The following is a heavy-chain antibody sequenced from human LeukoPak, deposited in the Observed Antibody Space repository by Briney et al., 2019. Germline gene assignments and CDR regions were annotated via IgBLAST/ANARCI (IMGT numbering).Heavy chain of an antibody. Sequence: GGSLRLSCTVSGFTFSSSAMCWVRQAPGKGLEWVSAISISGGRTSYADSVKGRFTISRDNAKNTLYLQMNSLRAEDTAVYYCARYDYYDSSGYKIAEYFQHWGQGTLVTVSS. CDR2: ISISGGRT. J-gene: IGHJ1*01. D-gene: IGHD3-22*01. V-gene: IGHV3-23*01. CDR3: ARYDYYDSSGYKIAEYFQH. CDR1: GFTFSSSA.